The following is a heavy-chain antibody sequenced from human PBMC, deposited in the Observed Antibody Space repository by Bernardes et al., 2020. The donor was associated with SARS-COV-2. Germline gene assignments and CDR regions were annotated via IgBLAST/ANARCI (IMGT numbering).Heavy chain of an antibody. CDR3: AKDLRGVNDFWSGYYTGDAFDI. CDR2: ISGSGGST. D-gene: IGHD3-3*01. J-gene: IGHJ3*02. V-gene: IGHV3-23*01. Sequence: GSLRLSCAASGFTFSSYAMSWVRQAPGKGLEWVSAISGSGGSTYYADSVKGRFTISRDNSKNTLYLQMNSLRAEDTAVYYCAKDLRGVNDFWSGYYTGDAFDIWGQGTMVTVSS. CDR1: GFTFSSYA.